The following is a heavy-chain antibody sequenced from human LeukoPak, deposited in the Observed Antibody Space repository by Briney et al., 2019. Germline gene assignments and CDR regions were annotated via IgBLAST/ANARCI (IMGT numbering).Heavy chain of an antibody. J-gene: IGHJ6*03. CDR2: MNWDGGGT. Sequence: GRSLRLSCVASGFTFDEYGMGWVSQDPGKGMGWVTFMNWDGGGTGYADSVEGRFTISRDRAKTSLCLPLYRLRVEDTALYYCARGGITIFGVVIYMDVWGKGTTVTVSS. CDR1: GFTFDEYG. CDR3: ARGGITIFGVVIYMDV. V-gene: IGHV3-20*04. D-gene: IGHD3-3*01.